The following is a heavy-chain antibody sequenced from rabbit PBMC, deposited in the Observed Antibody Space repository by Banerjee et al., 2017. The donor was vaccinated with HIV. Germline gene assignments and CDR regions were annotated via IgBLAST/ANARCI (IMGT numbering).Heavy chain of an antibody. Sequence: QEQLKETGGGLVQPGGSLTLSCKASGIDFSSYGISWVRQAPGKGLEWIAYIYPDYGSTDYASWVNGRFTISLDNAQNTVFLQLNSLTAADTATYFCARAGYSFGYAGYAYADLSLWGQGTLVTVS. CDR3: ARAGYSFGYAGYAYADLSL. CDR1: GIDFSSYG. CDR2: IYPDYGST. V-gene: IGHV1S47*01. D-gene: IGHD6-1*01. J-gene: IGHJ3*01.